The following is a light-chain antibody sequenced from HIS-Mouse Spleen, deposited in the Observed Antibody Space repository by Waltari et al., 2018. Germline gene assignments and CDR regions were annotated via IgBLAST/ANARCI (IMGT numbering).Light chain of an antibody. CDR2: GAS. Sequence: EIVLTQSPGTLSLPPGERATLPCRASPSVSSSYLAWYQHKPGQAPRPLIFGASSRATGIPDRFSGSGSGTDFTLTISRLEPEDFAVYYCQQYGSSPRTFGQGTKVEIK. J-gene: IGKJ1*01. V-gene: IGKV3-20*01. CDR1: PSVSSSY. CDR3: QQYGSSPRT.